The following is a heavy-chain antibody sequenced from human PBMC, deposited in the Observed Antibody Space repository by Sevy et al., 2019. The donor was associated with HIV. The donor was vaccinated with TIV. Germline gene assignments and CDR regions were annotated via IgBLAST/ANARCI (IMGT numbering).Heavy chain of an antibody. V-gene: IGHV3-7*01. J-gene: IGHJ6*02. CDR2: IKQDGSEK. CDR1: GFAFSSSW. CDR3: ARLCTGFIYYDYYGMDV. Sequence: GGSLRLSCAASGFAFSSSWMTWVRQAPGKGLEWVANIKQDGSEKYYVDFLKGRFTISRDNAKNSLYLQMNSLRAEDTAVYYCARLCTGFIYYDYYGMDVRGQGTTVTVSS. D-gene: IGHD2-2*01.